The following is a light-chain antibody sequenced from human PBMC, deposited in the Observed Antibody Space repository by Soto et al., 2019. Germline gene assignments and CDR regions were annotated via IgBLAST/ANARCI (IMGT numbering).Light chain of an antibody. J-gene: IGLJ3*02. CDR2: DVT. CDR3: CSYGGDFWV. Sequence: QSALTQPRSVSGSPGQSVTISFTGTSSDVGGYDYVSWFQHHPGKVPKLMIYDVTKRPSGVPDRFSASKSGNTASLTISGLQAEDEADYYCCSYGGDFWVFGGGTKLTVL. V-gene: IGLV2-11*01. CDR1: SSDVGGYDY.